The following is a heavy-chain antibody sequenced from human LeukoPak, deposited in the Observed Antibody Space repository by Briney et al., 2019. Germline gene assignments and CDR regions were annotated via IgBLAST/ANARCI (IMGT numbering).Heavy chain of an antibody. CDR2: ISWNSGSI. CDR1: GFTFDDYA. V-gene: IGHV3-9*01. J-gene: IGHJ4*02. Sequence: PGRSLRLSCAASGFTFDDYAMHWVRQAPGKGLEWVSGISWNSGSIGYADSVKGRFTISRDNAKNSLYLQTNSLRGEDTAVYYCARGGRFRFDRWGQGALVIVSS. D-gene: IGHD3-16*01. CDR3: ARGGRFRFDR.